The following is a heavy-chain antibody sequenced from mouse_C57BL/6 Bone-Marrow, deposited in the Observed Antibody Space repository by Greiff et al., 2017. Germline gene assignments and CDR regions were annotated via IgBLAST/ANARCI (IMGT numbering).Heavy chain of an antibody. D-gene: IGHD1-1*01. CDR1: GYTFTNYW. Sequence: VQLQQSGAELVRPGTSVKMSCKASGYTFTNYWIGWAKQRPGHGLEWIGDIYPGGGYTTYNEKFKGKATLTADKSSRTAYMQFSSLTSEDSDIYYCARSPPYYYCMSYGWYFDVWGTGTTVTVSS. J-gene: IGHJ1*03. CDR2: IYPGGGYT. V-gene: IGHV1-63*01. CDR3: ARSPPYYYCMSYGWYFDV.